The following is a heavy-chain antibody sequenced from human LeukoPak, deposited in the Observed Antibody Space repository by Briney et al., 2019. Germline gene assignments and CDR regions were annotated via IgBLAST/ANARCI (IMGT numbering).Heavy chain of an antibody. CDR3: ARDSVVRGRQFDY. J-gene: IGHJ4*02. CDR1: GGSISSGDYY. Sequence: SETLSLTCTVSGGSISSGDYYWSWIRQPPGKGLEWIGYIYYSGSTNYNPSLKSRVTISVDTSKNQFSLKLSSVTAADTAVYYCARDSVVRGRQFDYWGQGTLVTVSS. CDR2: IYYSGST. V-gene: IGHV4-61*08. D-gene: IGHD3-10*01.